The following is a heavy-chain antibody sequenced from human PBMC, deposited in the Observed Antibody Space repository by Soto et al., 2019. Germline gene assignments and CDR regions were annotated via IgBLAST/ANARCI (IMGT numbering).Heavy chain of an antibody. CDR1: GFTFSDYY. J-gene: IGHJ4*02. Sequence: EVQLVESGGGLVQPGGSLRLSCAASGFTFSDYYMDWVRQAPGKGLEWVARSRNRTRSYSTDYAASAKGRFTISRDDSKRSVYLQMNSLKTEDTAVYYCARGLPDFDYWGQGILVTVSS. CDR3: ARGLPDFDY. CDR2: SRNRTRSYST. D-gene: IGHD5-18*01. V-gene: IGHV3-72*01.